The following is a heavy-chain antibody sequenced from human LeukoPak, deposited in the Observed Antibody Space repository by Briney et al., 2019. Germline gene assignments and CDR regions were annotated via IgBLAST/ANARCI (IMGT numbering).Heavy chain of an antibody. J-gene: IGHJ4*02. CDR2: IRRNSEST. CDR1: GFPSDDKA. D-gene: IGHD1-26*01. Sequence: GRSLRLSCAASGFPSDDKAMPRAPQPPGTGMEWVAGIRRNSESTGYADSVKGRFTIYRDNDKNSVYLQMNSLRAEDMGLYYCVKDIGSGSYRYGGYFDYWGQGTLVTVSS. CDR3: VKDIGSGSYRYGGYFDY. V-gene: IGHV3-9*02.